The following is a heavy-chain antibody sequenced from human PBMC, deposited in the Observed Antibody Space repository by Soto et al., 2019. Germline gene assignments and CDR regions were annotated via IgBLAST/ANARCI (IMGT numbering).Heavy chain of an antibody. V-gene: IGHV1-2*02. CDR1: GYNFTSYG. Sequence: ASVKVSCKASGYNFTSYGISWVRQAPGQGLEWMGWINPNSGGTNYAQKFQGRVTMTRDTSISTAYMELSRLRSDDTAVYYCARDDSSSWFSSYYYGMDVWGQGTTVTVSS. CDR2: INPNSGGT. D-gene: IGHD6-13*01. CDR3: ARDDSSSWFSSYYYGMDV. J-gene: IGHJ6*02.